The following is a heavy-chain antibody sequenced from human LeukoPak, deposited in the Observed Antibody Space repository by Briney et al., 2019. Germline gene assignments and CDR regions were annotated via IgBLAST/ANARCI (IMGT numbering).Heavy chain of an antibody. D-gene: IGHD6-19*01. V-gene: IGHV1-18*01. CDR1: GYTFSSYG. CDR2: ISAYNGNI. J-gene: IGHJ4*02. CDR3: ARAWVAGHPFDY. Sequence: ASVKVSCKSSGYTFSSYGISWVRQAPGQGLEWMGWISAYNGNINYAQNLQGRVTMTTDTSTSTAYMELRSLRSDDTAVYYCARAWVAGHPFDYWGQGTLVTVSS.